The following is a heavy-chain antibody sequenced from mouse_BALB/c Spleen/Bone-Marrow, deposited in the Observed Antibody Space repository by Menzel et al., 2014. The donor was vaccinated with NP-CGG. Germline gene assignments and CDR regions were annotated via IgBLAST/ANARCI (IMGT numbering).Heavy chain of an antibody. J-gene: IGHJ1*01. V-gene: IGHV14-3*02. CDR2: IDPANGNT. Sequence: VQLQQSGAELVKPGASVKLSCTASGFNIKDTYMHWVKQRPEQGLEWIGRIDPANGNTKYDPKFQGKATITADTSSNTAYLQLSSQTSEATAVYYCATMITDWYFDVWGAGTTVTVSS. CDR1: GFNIKDTY. CDR3: ATMITDWYFDV. D-gene: IGHD2-4*01.